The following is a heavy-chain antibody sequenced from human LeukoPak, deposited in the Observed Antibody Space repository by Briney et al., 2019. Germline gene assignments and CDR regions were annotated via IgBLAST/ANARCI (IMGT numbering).Heavy chain of an antibody. D-gene: IGHD2-2*01. CDR2: IIPIFGTA. CDR1: GYTFTSYY. J-gene: IGHJ5*02. CDR3: ARDRGCSSTSCYGGYNWFDP. V-gene: IGHV1-69*13. Sequence: ASVKVSCKASGYTFTSYYMHWVRQAPGQGLEWMGGIIPIFGTANYAQKFQGRVTITADESTSTAYMELSSLRSEDTAVYYCARDRGCSSTSCYGGYNWFDPWGQGTLVTVSS.